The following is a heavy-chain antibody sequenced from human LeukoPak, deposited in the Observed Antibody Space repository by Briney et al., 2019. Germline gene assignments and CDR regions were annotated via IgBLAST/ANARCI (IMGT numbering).Heavy chain of an antibody. CDR2: INPNSGGT. Sequence: ASVKVSCKASGYTFTDHYMQWLRQAPGQGLEWMGWINPNSGGTVLAQKFQDRITMTRDTSISTVYMELSRLSSDDTAVYYCARDTSVLGWFDPWGQGNLVTVSS. D-gene: IGHD4/OR15-4a*01. CDR3: ARDTSVLGWFDP. CDR1: GYTFTDHY. V-gene: IGHV1-2*02. J-gene: IGHJ5*02.